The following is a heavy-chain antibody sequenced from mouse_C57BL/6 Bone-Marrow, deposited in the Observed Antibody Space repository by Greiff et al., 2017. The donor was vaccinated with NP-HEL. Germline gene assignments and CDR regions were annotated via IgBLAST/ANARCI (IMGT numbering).Heavy chain of an antibody. V-gene: IGHV1-81*01. CDR3: ACIYYDYDGFAY. D-gene: IGHD2-4*01. J-gene: IGHJ3*01. Sequence: VQLQQSGAELARPGASVKLSCKASGYTFTSYGISWVKQRTGQGLEWIGEIYPRSGNTYYNEKFKGKATLTADKSSSPAYMELRSLASEDSSVYFCACIYYDYDGFAYWGQGTLVTVSA. CDR2: IYPRSGNT. CDR1: GYTFTSYG.